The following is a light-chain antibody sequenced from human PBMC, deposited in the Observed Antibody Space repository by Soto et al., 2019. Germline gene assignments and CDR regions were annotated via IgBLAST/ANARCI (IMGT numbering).Light chain of an antibody. CDR2: DVS. V-gene: IGLV2-14*03. J-gene: IGLJ1*01. CDR1: SSDIGRYNY. CDR3: SSYKSSSTYL. Sequence: QSALTQPASVSASPGKSITISCTGTSSDIGRYNYVSWYQQYPGKAPKLILYDVSKRPSGVADRFAGSKSGNTASLTISGLQPEDEADYYCSSYKSSSTYLFGTGTKVTVL.